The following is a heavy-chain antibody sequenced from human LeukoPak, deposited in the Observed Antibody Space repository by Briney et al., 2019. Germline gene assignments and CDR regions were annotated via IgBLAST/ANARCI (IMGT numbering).Heavy chain of an antibody. CDR1: GFTFSSYS. J-gene: IGHJ4*02. V-gene: IGHV3-7*01. CDR3: AKDPLGRYGGHL. D-gene: IGHD4-23*01. CDR2: IKQDGSEK. Sequence: GGSLRLSCAASGFTFSSYSMNWVRQAPGKGLEWVANIKQDGSEKYYVDSVKGRFTISRDNAKNSLYLQMNSLRAEDTAVYYCAKDPLGRYGGHLGGQGTLVIVSS.